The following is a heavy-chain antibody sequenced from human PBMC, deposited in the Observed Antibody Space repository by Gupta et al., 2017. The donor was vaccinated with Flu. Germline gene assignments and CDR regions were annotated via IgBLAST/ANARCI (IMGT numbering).Heavy chain of an antibody. V-gene: IGHV4-31*02. CDR2: IHYSGIT. CDR3: SRRVGDYDIVAGYYFDS. D-gene: IGHD3-9*01. Sequence: YYWSWIRQHPGKGLEWIGYIHYSGITYYTPSLRSRATISVDTSRNQFSLKLSSVTAADTAVYHWSRRVGDYDIVAGYYFDSWGQGTLVTVSS. CDR1: YY. J-gene: IGHJ4*02.